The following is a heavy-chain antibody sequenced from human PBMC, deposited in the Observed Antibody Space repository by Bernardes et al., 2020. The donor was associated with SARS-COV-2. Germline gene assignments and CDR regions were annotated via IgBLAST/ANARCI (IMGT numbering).Heavy chain of an antibody. V-gene: IGHV4-59*11. J-gene: IGHJ6*02. CDR2: VYFTGNT. D-gene: IGHD6-13*01. CDR1: GGPIGSHY. Sequence: ETLSITCTVSGGPIGSHYWSWIRQSPGTGLDWIGNVYFTGNTNHNPSLRSRAIIGIDTSKSQFSLRLNSVTAADAAVYYCARDVFLGSSWDQSYYGMDVWGQGTTVTVSS. CDR3: ARDVFLGSSWDQSYYGMDV.